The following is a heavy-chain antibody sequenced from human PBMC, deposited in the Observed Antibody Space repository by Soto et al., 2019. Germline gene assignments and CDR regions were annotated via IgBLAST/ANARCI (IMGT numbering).Heavy chain of an antibody. Sequence: PGGSLRLSCAASGFTFSSYGMHWVRQAPGKGLEWVAVISYDGSNKYYADSVKGRFTISRDNSKNTLYLQMNSLRAEDTAVYYCAKDSFRIVVVPAAIQYYYYGMDVWAQGTTVTVSS. D-gene: IGHD2-2*02. CDR1: GFTFSSYG. V-gene: IGHV3-30*18. CDR2: ISYDGSNK. J-gene: IGHJ6*02. CDR3: AKDSFRIVVVPAAIQYYYYGMDV.